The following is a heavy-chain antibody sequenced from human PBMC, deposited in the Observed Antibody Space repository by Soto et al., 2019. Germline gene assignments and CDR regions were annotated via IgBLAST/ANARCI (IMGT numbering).Heavy chain of an antibody. V-gene: IGHV4-31*03. D-gene: IGHD2-21*01. Sequence: QVQLQESGPGLVKPSQTLSLTCTVSGGSISSGGYYWSWIRQHPGKGLEWIGYIYYSGSTYYNPSLKSRVTISVDTSKNQFSLKLSSVTAADTAVYYCARGHELFHRLGYFDYWGQGTLVTVSS. CDR1: GGSISSGGYY. J-gene: IGHJ4*02. CDR2: IYYSGST. CDR3: ARGHELFHRLGYFDY.